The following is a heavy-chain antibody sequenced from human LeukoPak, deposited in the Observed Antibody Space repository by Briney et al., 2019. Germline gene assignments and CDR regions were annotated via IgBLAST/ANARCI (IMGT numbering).Heavy chain of an antibody. V-gene: IGHV1-46*01. CDR1: GHTFTSLR. D-gene: IGHD6-6*01. CDR3: AREASV. CDR2: MSPSDGST. Sequence: VASVKVSCKASGHTFTSLRAHWVRQAPGQGLGWMGIMSPSDGSTDYAQKFQGRITMTRDASTNTAYMELSSLRSEDTAVYYCAREASVWGQGTLVTVSS. J-gene: IGHJ4*02.